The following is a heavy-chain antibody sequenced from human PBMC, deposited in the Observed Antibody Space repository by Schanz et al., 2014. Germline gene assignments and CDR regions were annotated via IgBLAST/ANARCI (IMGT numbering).Heavy chain of an antibody. V-gene: IGHV3-7*01. D-gene: IGHD1-26*01. Sequence: EVQLLESGGGLVQPGGSLRLSCAASGFTFSSYAMSWVRQAPGKGLEWVANIKKDGSEKYYVDSVKGRFTISRDNAKNSLFLQMNSLRPEDTAVYYCARGGSGSHYRLDYWGQGTLVTVSS. CDR3: ARGGSGSHYRLDY. CDR1: GFTFSSYA. CDR2: IKKDGSEK. J-gene: IGHJ4*02.